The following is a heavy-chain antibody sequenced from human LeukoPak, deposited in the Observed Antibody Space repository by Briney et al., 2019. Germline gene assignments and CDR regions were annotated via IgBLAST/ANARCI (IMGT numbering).Heavy chain of an antibody. CDR2: IYYSGST. J-gene: IGHJ4*02. V-gene: IGHV4-30-4*08. CDR3: AREGVAAAGLFDY. Sequence: SETLSLTCTVSGGSISSGGYYWSWIRQHPGKGLEWIGYIYYSGSTYYNPSLKSRVTISVDTSKNQFSLKLSSVTAADTAVYYCAREGVAAAGLFDYWGQGTLVTVSS. CDR1: GGSISSGGYY. D-gene: IGHD6-13*01.